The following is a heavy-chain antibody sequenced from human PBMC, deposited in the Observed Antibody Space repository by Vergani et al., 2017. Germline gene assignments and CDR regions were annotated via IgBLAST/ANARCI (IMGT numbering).Heavy chain of an antibody. Sequence: QVQLQESGPGLVKPSETLTLTCDVSDSSIMTNPYWGWFRQSPGKGLEWIGCIHHSGDTHYNSSLKSRVSISIVSSSKFSLSLTSVTAADTAIYYCAGQRGSGGFVPSSYVDGRDVWGQGTTGTVSS. D-gene: IGHD3-10*01. V-gene: IGHV4-38-2*01. CDR3: AGQRGSGGFVPSSYVDGRDV. J-gene: IGHJ6*02. CDR2: IHHSGDT. CDR1: DSSIMTNPY.